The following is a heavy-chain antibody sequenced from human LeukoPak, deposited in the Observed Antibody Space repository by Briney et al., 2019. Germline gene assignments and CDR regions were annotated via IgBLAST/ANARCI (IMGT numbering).Heavy chain of an antibody. Sequence: GASVKVSCKASGGTFSSYAVSWVRQAPGQGLEWMGGIIPIFGTANYAQKFQGRVTITADESTSTAYMDLSSLRSEDVAVYYCARDVSVATYYFDYWDQGTLVTVSS. D-gene: IGHD5-12*01. V-gene: IGHV1-69*13. CDR1: GGTFSSYA. CDR3: ARDVSVATYYFDY. J-gene: IGHJ4*02. CDR2: IIPIFGTA.